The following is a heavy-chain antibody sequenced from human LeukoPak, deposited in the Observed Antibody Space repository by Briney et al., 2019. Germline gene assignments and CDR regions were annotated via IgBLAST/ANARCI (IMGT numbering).Heavy chain of an antibody. CDR1: GYTFTSYA. CDR3: AREPRRFGD. V-gene: IGHV1-8*01. J-gene: IGHJ1*01. CDR2: MNPNSGYT. D-gene: IGHD3-10*01. Sequence: GASVKVSCKASGYTFTSYAINWVRQATGQGLEWLGYMNPNSGYTGYAQKSQGRVTMTSDTSINTAYMELSSLRSEDTAVYYCAREPRRFGDWGQGTLVTVSS.